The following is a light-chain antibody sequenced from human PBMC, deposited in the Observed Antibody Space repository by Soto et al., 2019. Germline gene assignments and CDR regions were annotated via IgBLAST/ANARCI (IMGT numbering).Light chain of an antibody. CDR2: GAS. J-gene: IGKJ4*01. CDR1: QSVSTN. V-gene: IGKV3-15*01. Sequence: ETVMTQSPATLSVSPGERVTLSCRASQSVSTNLAWYQQRPGQAPRLLIYGASTRATGIPARFSGSGSGTEFTLTISSLQSEDFAVYYCQQRSNWPALTFGGGTKVEIK. CDR3: QQRSNWPALT.